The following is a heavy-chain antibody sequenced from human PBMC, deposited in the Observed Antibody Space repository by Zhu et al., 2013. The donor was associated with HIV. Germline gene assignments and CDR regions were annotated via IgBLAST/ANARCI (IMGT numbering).Heavy chain of an antibody. CDR3: ARDRGYYYGSGSYAPYFDY. CDR2: IIPVFGAP. V-gene: IGHV1-69*18. CDR1: GGSFSTHG. J-gene: IGHJ4*02. Sequence: QVQLVQSGAEVKKPGSSVKVSCKASGGSFSTHGFSWLRQGPGQGLEWMGRIIPVFGAPNYLQKFLGRVTITADESTTTAYMELNSLRSEDTAVYYCARDRGYYYGSGSYAPYFDYWAREPWSPSPQ. D-gene: IGHD3-10*01.